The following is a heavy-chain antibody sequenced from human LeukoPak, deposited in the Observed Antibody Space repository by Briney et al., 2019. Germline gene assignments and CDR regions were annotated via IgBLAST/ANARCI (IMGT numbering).Heavy chain of an antibody. D-gene: IGHD4-17*01. J-gene: IGHJ4*02. V-gene: IGHV4-30-4*08. CDR1: GGSISSGDYY. CDR3: ARDRYGDYPYYFDY. CDR2: IYYSGST. Sequence: MSSQTLSLTCTVSGGSISSGDYYWSWIRQPPGKGLEWIGYIYYSGSTYYNPSLKSRVTISVDTSKNQFSLKLSSVTAADTAEYYCARDRYGDYPYYFDYWGQGTLVTVSS.